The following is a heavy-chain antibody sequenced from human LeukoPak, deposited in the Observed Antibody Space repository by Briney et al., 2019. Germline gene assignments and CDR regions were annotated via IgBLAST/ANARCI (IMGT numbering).Heavy chain of an antibody. D-gene: IGHD5-12*01. J-gene: IGHJ4*02. V-gene: IGHV4-34*01. CDR2: ISHSGST. Sequence: SETLSLTCAVYGGSFSGYYWSWIRQPPGKGLGWIGEISHSGSTNYNPSLKSRVTISVDTSKNQFSLKLSSVTAADTAVYYCARLRGYSGYEADYWGQGTLVTVSS. CDR3: ARLRGYSGYEADY. CDR1: GGSFSGYY.